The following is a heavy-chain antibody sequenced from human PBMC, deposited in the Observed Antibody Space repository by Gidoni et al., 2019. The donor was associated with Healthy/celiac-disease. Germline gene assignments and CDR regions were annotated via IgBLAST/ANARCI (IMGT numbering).Heavy chain of an antibody. J-gene: IGHJ2*01. D-gene: IGHD4-17*01. CDR1: GGSFSGYY. V-gene: IGHV4-34*01. Sequence: QVQLQQWGAGLLKPSETLSLTCAVNGGSFSGYYWSWIRQPPGKGLEWIGEINHSGSTNYNPSLKSRVTISVDTSKNQFSLKLSSVTAADTAVYYCARLTTVSRYFDLWGRGTLVTVSS. CDR2: INHSGST. CDR3: ARLTTVSRYFDL.